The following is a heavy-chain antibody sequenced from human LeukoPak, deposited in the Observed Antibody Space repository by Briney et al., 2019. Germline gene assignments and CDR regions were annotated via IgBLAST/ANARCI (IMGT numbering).Heavy chain of an antibody. CDR1: GFTFSDYY. CDR2: ISKSGNII. V-gene: IGHV3-11*01. CDR3: AKLDGSGAGSSRPPIDY. D-gene: IGHD3-10*01. J-gene: IGHJ4*02. Sequence: GGSLRLSCAASGFTFSDYYMSWIRQPPGKGLEWVSYISKSGNIIYYADSVKGRFTISRDNSKNMLYLQIKSLGAEDTAIYYCAKLDGSGAGSSRPPIDYWGQGSLVTVSS.